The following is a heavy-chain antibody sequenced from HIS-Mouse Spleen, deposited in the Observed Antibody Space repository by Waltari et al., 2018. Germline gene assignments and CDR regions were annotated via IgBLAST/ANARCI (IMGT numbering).Heavy chain of an antibody. CDR2: INPKIGGT. CDR1: GYTFTGYY. Sequence: QVQLVQSGAEVKKPGASVKVSCKASGYTFTGYYMHWVRQAPGQGLEWIGWINPKIGGTNYAQKFQGRVTMTRDTSISTAYMELSRLRSDDTAVYYCARDDSGWFDYWGQGTLVTVSS. V-gene: IGHV1-2*02. CDR3: ARDDSGWFDY. D-gene: IGHD6-19*01. J-gene: IGHJ4*02.